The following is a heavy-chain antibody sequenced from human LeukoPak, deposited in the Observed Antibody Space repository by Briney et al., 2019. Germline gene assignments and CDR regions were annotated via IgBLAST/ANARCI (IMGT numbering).Heavy chain of an antibody. V-gene: IGHV4-59*01. D-gene: IGHD2-21*01. J-gene: IGHJ6*02. Sequence: SEPLSLTCTVSGGSISSYYWSWIRQPPGKGLEWIGYIYYSGSTNYNPSLKSRVTISVDTSKNQFSLKLSSVTAADTAVYYCAKMGIVAYYYGMDVWGQGTTVTVSS. CDR1: GGSISSYY. CDR3: AKMGIVAYYYGMDV. CDR2: IYYSGST.